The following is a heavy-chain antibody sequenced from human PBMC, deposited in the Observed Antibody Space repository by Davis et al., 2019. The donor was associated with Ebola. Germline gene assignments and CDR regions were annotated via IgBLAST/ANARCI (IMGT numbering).Heavy chain of an antibody. CDR2: IYYSGST. J-gene: IGHJ4*02. CDR3: ARDSRYGGNSGFDY. D-gene: IGHD4-23*01. CDR1: GGSISSGDYY. Sequence: PSETLSLTCTVSGGSISSGDYYWSWIRQPPGKGLEWIGYIYYSGSTYYNPSLKSRVTISVDTSKNQFSLKLSSVTAADTAVYYCARDSRYGGNSGFDYWGQGTLVTVSS. V-gene: IGHV4-30-4*01.